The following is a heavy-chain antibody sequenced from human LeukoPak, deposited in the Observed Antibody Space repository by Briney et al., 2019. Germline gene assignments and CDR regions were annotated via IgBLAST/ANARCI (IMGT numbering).Heavy chain of an antibody. V-gene: IGHV4-59*01. J-gene: IGHJ5*02. CDR3: ARDSWPTAAIRDNWFDP. D-gene: IGHD2-2*02. Sequence: SETLSLTCAVSGGSISSYYWGWVRQPPGRGLEWIGYIYYSGSTNYNPSLKSRVTISVDTSKNQFSLKLSSVTAADTAVYYCARDSWPTAAIRDNWFDPWGQGTLVTVSS. CDR2: IYYSGST. CDR1: GGSISSYY.